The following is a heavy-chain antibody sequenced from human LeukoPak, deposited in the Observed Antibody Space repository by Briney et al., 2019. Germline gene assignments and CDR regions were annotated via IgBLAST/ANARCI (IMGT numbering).Heavy chain of an antibody. V-gene: IGHV3-20*04. J-gene: IGHJ4*01. Sequence: GGSLRLSCAASGLTFDDYGMSWVRQAPGKGLEWVSGINWNGGSTGYADSVKGRFTISRDNAKNSLYLQMNSLRAEDTALYYCARDPRRYYDSSGYLGDYWGQGTLVTVSS. D-gene: IGHD3-22*01. CDR2: INWNGGST. CDR1: GLTFDDYG. CDR3: ARDPRRYYDSSGYLGDY.